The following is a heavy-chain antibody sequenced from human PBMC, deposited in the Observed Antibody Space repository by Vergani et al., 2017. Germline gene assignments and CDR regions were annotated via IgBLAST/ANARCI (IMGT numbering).Heavy chain of an antibody. CDR1: GYSFTSYW. J-gene: IGHJ2*01. CDR3: ARPMRLGTAYCGGDCYHWYFDL. V-gene: IGHV5-10-1*01. Sequence: EVQLVQSGAEVKKPGESLRISCKGSGYSFTSYWISWVRQMPGKGLEWMGRIDPSDSYTNYSPSFQGHVTISADKSISTAYLQWSSLKASDTAMYYGARPMRLGTAYCGGDCYHWYFDLWGRGTLVTVSS. D-gene: IGHD2-21*02. CDR2: IDPSDSYT.